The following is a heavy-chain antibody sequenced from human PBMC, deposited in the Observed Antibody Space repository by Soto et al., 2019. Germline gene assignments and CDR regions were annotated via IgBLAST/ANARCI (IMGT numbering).Heavy chain of an antibody. V-gene: IGHV4-59*01. Sequence: SETLSLTCTVSGGSISSYYWSWIRQPPGKGLEWIGYIYYSGSTNSNPSLKSRVTISVDTSKNQFSLKLSSVTAADTAVYYCARANEWEPTPNYGMDVWGQGTTVTVSS. J-gene: IGHJ6*02. CDR3: ARANEWEPTPNYGMDV. D-gene: IGHD1-26*01. CDR1: GGSISSYY. CDR2: IYYSGST.